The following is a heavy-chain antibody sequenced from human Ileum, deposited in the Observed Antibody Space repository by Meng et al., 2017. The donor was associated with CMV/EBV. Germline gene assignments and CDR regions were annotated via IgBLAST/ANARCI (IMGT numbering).Heavy chain of an antibody. CDR2: IKQDGSEK. Sequence: GESLKISCVASDFTFSSYWMSWVRQPPGKGLEWVANIKQDGSEKYYVDSVKGRFTISRDNAKNSLYLQMNSLRADDTALYYCARGDLGGLEVLYWGQGTLVTVSS. CDR1: DFTFSSYW. CDR3: ARGDLGGLEVLY. J-gene: IGHJ4*02. V-gene: IGHV3-7*01. D-gene: IGHD3/OR15-3a*01.